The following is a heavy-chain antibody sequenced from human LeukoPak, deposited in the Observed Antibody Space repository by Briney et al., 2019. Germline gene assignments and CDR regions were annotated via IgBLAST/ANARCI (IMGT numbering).Heavy chain of an antibody. CDR2: IYDRGST. J-gene: IGHJ4*02. CDR1: GGSTSSYY. Sequence: PSETLSLTCTVSGGSTSSYYWSWIRQPPGKGLEWIGNIYDRGSTKYNPSLKSRVTISVDTSKNQFSLRLSSVTAADTAVYYCARGRTFDNWGQGTLVTVSS. V-gene: IGHV4-59*01. CDR3: ARGRTFDN.